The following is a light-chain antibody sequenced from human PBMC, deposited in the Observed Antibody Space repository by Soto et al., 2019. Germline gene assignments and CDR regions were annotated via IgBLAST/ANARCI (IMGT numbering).Light chain of an antibody. J-gene: IGLJ3*02. V-gene: IGLV4-69*01. CDR1: SGYSSFA. Sequence: QLVLTQSPSASASLGASVKLTCTLSSGYSSFAIAWHQQQPQKGPRYLMKLNSDGSHNRGDGIPDRFAGSKSGNTASLTVSGLLAEDEADYYCSSHAGINNVVFGGGTKVTVL. CDR3: SSHAGINNVV. CDR2: LNSDGSH.